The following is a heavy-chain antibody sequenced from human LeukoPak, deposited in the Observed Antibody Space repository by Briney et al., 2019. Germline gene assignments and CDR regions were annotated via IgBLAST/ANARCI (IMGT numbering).Heavy chain of an antibody. CDR1: GFTFSSYS. V-gene: IGHV3-21*01. Sequence: GGPLRLSCAASGFTFSSYSMNWVRQAPGKGLEWVSSISSSSSYIYYADSVKGRFTISRDNAKNSLYLQMNSLRAEDTAVYYCARDRWQQLVRGGYYYMDVWGKGTTVTVSS. CDR3: ARDRWQQLVRGGYYYMDV. D-gene: IGHD6-13*01. J-gene: IGHJ6*03. CDR2: ISSSSSYI.